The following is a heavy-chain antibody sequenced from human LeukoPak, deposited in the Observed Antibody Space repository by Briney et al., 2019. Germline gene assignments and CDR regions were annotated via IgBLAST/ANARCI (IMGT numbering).Heavy chain of an antibody. CDR3: ARYEYSSAYFDY. J-gene: IGHJ4*02. CDR2: ISSSSSYI. V-gene: IGHV3-21*01. CDR1: GFTFSSYS. D-gene: IGHD6-19*01. Sequence: GGSLRLSRAASGFTFSSYSMNWVRQAPGKGLEWVSSISSSSSYIYYADSVKGRFTISRDNAKNSLYLQMNSLRAEDTAVYYCARYEYSSAYFDYWGQGTLVTVSS.